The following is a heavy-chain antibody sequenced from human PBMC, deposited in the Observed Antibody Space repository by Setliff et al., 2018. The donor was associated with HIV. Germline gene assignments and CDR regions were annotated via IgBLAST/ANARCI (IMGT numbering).Heavy chain of an antibody. D-gene: IGHD6-6*01. V-gene: IGHV4-39*07. Sequence: PSETLSLTCTVSGGSISSSSYYWGWIRQSPGKGLEWIGSMYYGGSTFYNPSLKSRVTISVDTSKNQFSLKLSSVTAADTAVYYCASEAWTSYRSSSGYYYYYMDVWGKGTTVTVSS. CDR2: MYYGGST. J-gene: IGHJ6*03. CDR1: GGSISSSSYY. CDR3: ASEAWTSYRSSSGYYYYYMDV.